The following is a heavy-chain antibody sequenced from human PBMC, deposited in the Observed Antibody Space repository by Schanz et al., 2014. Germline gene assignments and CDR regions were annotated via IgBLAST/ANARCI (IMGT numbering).Heavy chain of an antibody. CDR1: GFTFSDHF. CDR3: ARGDPVAGLDY. Sequence: EVKLVESGGGLVQPGGSLRLSCAASGFTFSDHFMDWVRQAPGKGLEWVSGISGSGGSTYDADSVKGRFTISRDNSKNTVYLQMNSLRGEDTGMYYCARGDPVAGLDYWGRGTLVTVSS. J-gene: IGHJ4*02. CDR2: ISGSGGST. V-gene: IGHV3-23*04.